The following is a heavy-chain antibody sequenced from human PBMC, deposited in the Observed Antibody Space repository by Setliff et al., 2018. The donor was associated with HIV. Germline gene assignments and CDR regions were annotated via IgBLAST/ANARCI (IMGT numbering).Heavy chain of an antibody. J-gene: IGHJ4*01. CDR2: VNPSGGST. D-gene: IGHD6-19*01. CDR3: ARNQGDASGWYAGDY. Sequence: ASVKVSCKASGYTFTSYCIHWVRQAPGQGLEWLGLVNPSGGSTAYAQKFQGRVTMTSDTSTSTVYMDLSGLRSDDTAVYYCARNQGDASGWYAGDYWGHGTLVTVSS. CDR1: GYTFTSYC. V-gene: IGHV1-46*01.